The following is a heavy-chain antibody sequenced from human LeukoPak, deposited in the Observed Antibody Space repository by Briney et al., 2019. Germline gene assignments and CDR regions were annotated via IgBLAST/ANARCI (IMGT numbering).Heavy chain of an antibody. V-gene: IGHV3-30*03. J-gene: IGHJ4*02. CDR2: ISYDGSNK. D-gene: IGHD5-24*01. CDR3: ARGEGKMAAPNDY. Sequence: QSGGSLRLSCAASGFTFSSYGMHWVRQAPGKGLEWVAVISYDGSNKYYADSVKGRFTISRDNSKNTLYLQMNSLRAEDTAVYYCARGEGKMAAPNDYWGQGTLVTVSS. CDR1: GFTFSSYG.